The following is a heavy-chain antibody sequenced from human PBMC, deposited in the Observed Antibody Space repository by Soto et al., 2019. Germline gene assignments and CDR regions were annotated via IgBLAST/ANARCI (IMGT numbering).Heavy chain of an antibody. CDR3: ATTTPPTTDYYISNYMDV. J-gene: IGHJ6*03. CDR1: GGSISSYY. Sequence: PSETLSLTCTVSGGSISSYYWSWIRQPPGKGLEWIGYIYYSGSTNYNPSLKSRVTISVDTSKNQFSLKLSSVTAADTAVYYCATTTPPTTDYYISNYMDVWGKGTTVTVSS. V-gene: IGHV4-59*08. D-gene: IGHD3-16*01. CDR2: IYYSGST.